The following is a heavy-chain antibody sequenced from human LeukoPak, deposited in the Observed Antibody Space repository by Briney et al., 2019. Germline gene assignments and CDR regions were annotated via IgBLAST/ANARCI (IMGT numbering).Heavy chain of an antibody. V-gene: IGHV1-8*01. D-gene: IGHD6-19*01. CDR2: MNPNSGNT. J-gene: IGHJ1*01. CDR1: GYTFSSHD. CDR3: ARRVGSGWPVQH. Sequence: VASVKVSCKASGYTFSSHDINWVRQATGQGLEWMGWMNPNSGNTGYAQKFQGRLNMTRNTSISTAYMELSSLRSEDTAVYYCARRVGSGWPVQHWGQGTLVTVSS.